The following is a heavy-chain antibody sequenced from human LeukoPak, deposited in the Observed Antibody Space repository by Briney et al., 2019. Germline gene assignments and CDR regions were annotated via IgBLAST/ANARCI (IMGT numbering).Heavy chain of an antibody. CDR3: ARSRGGLRSMDV. V-gene: IGHV3-53*01. CDR2: IYSDGGT. CDR1: GFTVSSNY. J-gene: IGHJ6*04. Sequence: GGSLRLSCAASGFTVSSNYMSWVRQAPGKGLEWVSVIYSDGGTYYADSMKGRFSISRDNSKNTVYLQMNSLRAEDTAVYYCARSRGGLRSMDVWGKGTTVTVSS. D-gene: IGHD5-12*01.